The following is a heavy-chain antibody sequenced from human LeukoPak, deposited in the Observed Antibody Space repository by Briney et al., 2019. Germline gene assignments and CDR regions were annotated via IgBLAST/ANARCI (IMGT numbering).Heavy chain of an antibody. J-gene: IGHJ4*02. V-gene: IGHV1-69*04. CDR3: ARDSPYDSSDPFDY. CDR1: GGTFSSYT. CDR2: IIPILGIA. Sequence: SVKVSCKASGGTFSSYTMSWVRQAPGQGLEWMGRIIPILGIANYAQKFQGSVTITADKSTSTAYMELSSLRSEDTAVYYCARDSPYDSSDPFDYWGQGTLVTVSS. D-gene: IGHD3-22*01.